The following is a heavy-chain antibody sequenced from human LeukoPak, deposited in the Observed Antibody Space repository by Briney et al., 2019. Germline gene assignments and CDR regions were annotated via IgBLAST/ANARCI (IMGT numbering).Heavy chain of an antibody. CDR3: ARDPSSTSPEEGYWYFDL. Sequence: PSETLSLTCAVSGGSISSGGYSWSWIRQPPGKGLEWIGYIYHSGSTYYNPSLKSRVTISVDRSKNQLSLKLSSVTAADTAVYYCARDPSSTSPEEGYWYFDLWGRGTLVTVSS. D-gene: IGHD2-2*01. J-gene: IGHJ2*01. CDR1: GGSISSGGYS. CDR2: IYHSGST. V-gene: IGHV4-30-2*01.